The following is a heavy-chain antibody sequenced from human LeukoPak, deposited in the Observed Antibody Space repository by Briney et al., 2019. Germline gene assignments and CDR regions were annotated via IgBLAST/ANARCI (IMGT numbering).Heavy chain of an antibody. CDR2: LYYSGST. J-gene: IGHJ4*02. V-gene: IGHV4-39*01. CDR3: ARQAISGYDPPPFDS. D-gene: IGHD5-12*01. CDR1: GGSISSSTYY. Sequence: PSGTLSLTCTVSGGSISSSTYYWGWIRQLPGKGLEWIGNLYYSGSTYYNPSLKSRVTISVDTSKNQFSLKLSSVTAADTAVYYCARQAISGYDPPPFDSWGQGTLVTVSS.